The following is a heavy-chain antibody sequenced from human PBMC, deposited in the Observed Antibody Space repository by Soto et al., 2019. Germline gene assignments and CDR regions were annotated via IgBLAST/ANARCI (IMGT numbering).Heavy chain of an antibody. CDR3: AKAYFVWSSEQPYYCDY. D-gene: IGHD3-16*01. V-gene: IGHV3-23*01. CDR1: GFTFSNYA. CDR2: ISGSGGRS. Sequence: EVQLLDPGGGLVQPGGSLRLSCAASGFTFSNYAMTWVRQGPGKGLEWVSGISGSGGRSYYADSVKGRFTISRDNSKSALYLQMNSLRAEDTAVYYCAKAYFVWSSEQPYYCDYWGQGSLVTVSS. J-gene: IGHJ4*02.